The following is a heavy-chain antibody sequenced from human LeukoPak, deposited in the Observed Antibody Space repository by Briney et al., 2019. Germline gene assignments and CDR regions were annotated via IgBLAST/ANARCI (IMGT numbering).Heavy chain of an antibody. V-gene: IGHV3-23*01. Sequence: PGGSLRLSCAASGFTFSNYAMSWVRQAPGKGLEWVSGITSGDSTYYADSVKGRFTISRDNSKNTLYLQMNSLRAEDTAVYHCARAYGSAWYDYWGQGTLVTVSS. J-gene: IGHJ4*02. CDR3: ARAYGSAWYDY. CDR1: GFTFSNYA. D-gene: IGHD6-19*01. CDR2: ITSGDST.